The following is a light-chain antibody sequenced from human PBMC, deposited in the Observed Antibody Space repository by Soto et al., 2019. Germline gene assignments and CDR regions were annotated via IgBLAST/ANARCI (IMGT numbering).Light chain of an antibody. J-gene: IGKJ2*01. V-gene: IGKV1-33*01. CDR1: QDIKNY. CDR2: DAS. Sequence: DIQMTQSPSSLSAFVGDRVTITCQASQDIKNYLNWYQQKPGKAPELLIFDASNLETGVPSRFSGSGSGTDFTFTISGLKPEDIATYYCQQYDDLPYTFGQGTKLEIK. CDR3: QQYDDLPYT.